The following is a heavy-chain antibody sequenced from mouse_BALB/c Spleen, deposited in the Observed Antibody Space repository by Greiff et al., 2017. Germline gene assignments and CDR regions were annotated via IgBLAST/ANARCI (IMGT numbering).Heavy chain of an antibody. D-gene: IGHD2-2*01. CDR2: IDPETGGT. V-gene: IGHV1-15*01. CDR1: GYTFTDYE. Sequence: VQLVESGAELVRPGASVTLSCKASGYTFTDYEMHWVKQTPVHGLEWIGAIDPETGGTAYNQKFKGKATLTADKSSSTAYMELRSLTSEDSAVYYCTRSGYPLFDYWGQGTTLTVSS. CDR3: TRSGYPLFDY. J-gene: IGHJ2*01.